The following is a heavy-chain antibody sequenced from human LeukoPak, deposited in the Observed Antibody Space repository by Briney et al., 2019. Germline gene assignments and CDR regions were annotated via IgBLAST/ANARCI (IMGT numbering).Heavy chain of an antibody. D-gene: IGHD3-3*01. CDR3: ARVGDFWSGSWYMDV. V-gene: IGHV4-59*01. CDR1: GGSISSYY. Sequence: PSETLSLTCTVSGGSISSYYWSWIRQPPGKGLEWIGYIYNSGSTNYNPSLKSRVTISVDTSKNQFSLKLSSVTAADTAVYYCARVGDFWSGSWYMDVWGKGTTVTVSS. J-gene: IGHJ6*03. CDR2: IYNSGST.